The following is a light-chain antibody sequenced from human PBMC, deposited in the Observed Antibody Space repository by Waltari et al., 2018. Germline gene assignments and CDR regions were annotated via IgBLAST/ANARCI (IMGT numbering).Light chain of an antibody. J-gene: IGLJ2*01. V-gene: IGLV2-11*01. CDR3: CSYAGSYILV. Sequence: QSALTQPPSVSGSPGQSVTIPCTGTSSDVGGYNYVSWYQQHPGKVPKLMIYDVNKRPSGVPDRFSGSKSGNTASLTISGLQAEDEADFYCCSYAGSYILVFGGGTKLTVL. CDR2: DVN. CDR1: SSDVGGYNY.